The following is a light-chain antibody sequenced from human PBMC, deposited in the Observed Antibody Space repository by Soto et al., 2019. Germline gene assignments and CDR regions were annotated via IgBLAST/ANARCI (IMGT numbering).Light chain of an antibody. CDR2: GAS. J-gene: IGKJ5*01. V-gene: IGKV3-15*01. CDR3: QKYNNWPPIT. Sequence: EIVMTQSPATLSVSPGERATLSCRASQSVSSNLAWYQQKPGQAPRLLIYGASTRATGIPARFSGSGSGTKFPLTISTLQSEDFAVYSCQKYNNWPPITFGQGTRLEIK. CDR1: QSVSSN.